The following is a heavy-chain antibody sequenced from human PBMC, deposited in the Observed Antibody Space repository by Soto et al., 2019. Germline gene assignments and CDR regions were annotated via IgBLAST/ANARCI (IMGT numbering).Heavy chain of an antibody. CDR2: IYYSGST. CDR3: ARVVNRPVRFDL. V-gene: IGHV4-30-4*01. CDR1: GGSISSGDYY. Sequence: QVQLQESGRGLVKPSHTLSLTCTVSGGSISSGDYYWSWIRQPPGKGLECIGYIYYSGSTYYNPSLKSRVTISVDTSKNQFSLKLSSVTAADTAVYYCARVVNRPVRFDLWGRGTLVTVTS. J-gene: IGHJ2*01. D-gene: IGHD2-15*01.